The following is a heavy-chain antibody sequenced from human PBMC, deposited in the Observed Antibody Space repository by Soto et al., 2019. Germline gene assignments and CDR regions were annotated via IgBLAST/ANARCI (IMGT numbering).Heavy chain of an antibody. CDR2: IDASGSRT. CDR3: AKDRYEFYSYGMDV. J-gene: IGHJ6*01. V-gene: IGHV3-23*01. D-gene: IGHD3-9*01. Sequence: GGSLRLSCAASGFTFASYAMAWVRQAPGKGVEWVSGIDASGSRTYYADSVKGRFTISRDNSRNTLFLQIDNLRGEDTAIYYCAKDRYEFYSYGMDVWGQGTTVTVSS. CDR1: GFTFASYA.